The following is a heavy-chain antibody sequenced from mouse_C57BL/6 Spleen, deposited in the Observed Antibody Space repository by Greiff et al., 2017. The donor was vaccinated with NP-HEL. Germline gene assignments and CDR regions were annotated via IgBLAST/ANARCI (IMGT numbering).Heavy chain of an antibody. CDR2: ISYDGSN. CDR1: GYSITSGYY. Sequence: ESGPGLVKPSQSLSLTCSVTGYSITSGYYWNWIRQFPGNKLEWMGYISYDGSNNYNPSLKNRISITRDTSKNQFFLKLNSVTTEDTATYYCARDGNGYAWFAYWGQGTLVTVSA. D-gene: IGHD2-2*01. J-gene: IGHJ3*01. V-gene: IGHV3-6*01. CDR3: ARDGNGYAWFAY.